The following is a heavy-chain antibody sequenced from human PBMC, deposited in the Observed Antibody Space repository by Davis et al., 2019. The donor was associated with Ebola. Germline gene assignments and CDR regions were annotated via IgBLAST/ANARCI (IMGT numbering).Heavy chain of an antibody. J-gene: IGHJ4*02. CDR3: ARDRFSYSGNYAAH. Sequence: PGGSLRLSCAASGFTFSSYGMHWVRQAPGKGLEWVAVIWYDGSNKYYADSVKGRFTISRDNSKNSLFLQMNSLRVEDTAVYYCARDRFSYSGNYAAHWGQGALVTVSS. CDR2: IWYDGSNK. CDR1: GFTFSSYG. D-gene: IGHD5-12*01. V-gene: IGHV3-33*01.